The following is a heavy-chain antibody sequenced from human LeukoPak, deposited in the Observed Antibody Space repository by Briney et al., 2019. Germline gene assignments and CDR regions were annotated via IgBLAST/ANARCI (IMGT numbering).Heavy chain of an antibody. Sequence: SEALSLTCTVSGGSISSGGYYWSWIRQHPRKSLEWIGYIYYSGSTYYNPSLKSRVTISVDTSKNQFSLKLSSVNAADRAVYYCARGYYDFWSGFRNTINWFDPWGQGTLVTVS. CDR3: ARGYYDFWSGFRNTINWFDP. J-gene: IGHJ5*02. D-gene: IGHD3-3*01. CDR2: IYYSGST. V-gene: IGHV4-31*03. CDR1: GGSISSGGYY.